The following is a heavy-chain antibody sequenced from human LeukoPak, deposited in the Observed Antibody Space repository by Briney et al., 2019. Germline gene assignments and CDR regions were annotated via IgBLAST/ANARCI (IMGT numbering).Heavy chain of an antibody. J-gene: IGHJ3*02. CDR1: GSTFRNYG. V-gene: IGHV3-33*01. CDR2: IWYDGSNK. D-gene: IGHD3-10*01. CDR3: ATSVRATGNAFDI. Sequence: PGMSLRLSCAASGSTFRNYGMHWVRQAPGKGLEWVAIIWYDGSNKYYADSVKGRFTVSRDNSKNTLYLQMNSLRAEDTAVYYCATSVRATGNAFDIWGQGTMVTVSS.